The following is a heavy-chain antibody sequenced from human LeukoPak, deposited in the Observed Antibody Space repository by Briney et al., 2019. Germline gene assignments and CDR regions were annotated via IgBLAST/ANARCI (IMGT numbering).Heavy chain of an antibody. CDR2: ISWNSGSI. J-gene: IGHJ4*02. CDR3: AKGSSGYYDYPFDY. CDR1: GFTFDDYA. D-gene: IGHD3-22*01. V-gene: IGHV3-9*03. Sequence: PGGSLRLSCAASGFTFDDYAMHWVRQAPGKGLEWVSGISWNSGSIGYADSVKGRFTISRDNAKNSLYLQMNSLRAEDMALYYCAKGSSGYYDYPFDYWGQGTLVTVSS.